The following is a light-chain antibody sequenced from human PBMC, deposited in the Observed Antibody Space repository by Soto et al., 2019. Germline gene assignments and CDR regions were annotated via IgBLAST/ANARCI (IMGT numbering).Light chain of an antibody. CDR1: SSDVGAYKY. J-gene: IGLJ2*01. Sequence: QSALTQPASVSGSPGQSITISCTGTSSDVGAYKYVAWYQQHPGKAPKVMIYEVSNRPSGVSNRFSGSKSGNTASLTISGRQAEDESDYYCSSYTGSSTVVFGGGTKLTVL. CDR3: SSYTGSSTVV. V-gene: IGLV2-14*01. CDR2: EVS.